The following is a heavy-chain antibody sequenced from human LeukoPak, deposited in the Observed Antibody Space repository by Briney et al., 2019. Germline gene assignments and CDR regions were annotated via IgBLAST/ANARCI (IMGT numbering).Heavy chain of an antibody. V-gene: IGHV3-23*01. CDR2: ITTGDGNT. CDR1: GFTFSSYT. CDR3: AKDGGLWVSAHWGDS. D-gene: IGHD7-27*01. J-gene: IGHJ4*02. Sequence: GGSLRLSCTASGFTFSSYTMTWVRQAPGKGLKWVSTITTGDGNTYYADSVKGRFTVSRDDSKNTLYLQMNSLRAEGTAVYYCAKDGGLWVSAHWGDSWGRGTLVTVSS.